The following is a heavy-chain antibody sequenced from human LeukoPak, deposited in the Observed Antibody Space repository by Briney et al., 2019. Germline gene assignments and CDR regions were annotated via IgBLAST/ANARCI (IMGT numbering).Heavy chain of an antibody. CDR2: IYSGGST. CDR1: GFTVSSNY. Sequence: GGSLRLSCAASGFTVSSNYMSWVRQAPGKGLEWVSVIYSGGSTYYADSVKGRFTISRDNSKNTLYLQMNSLRAEDTAVYYCARDHKGYGDYDYWGQGTLVTVSS. CDR3: ARDHKGYGDYDY. V-gene: IGHV3-53*01. D-gene: IGHD4-17*01. J-gene: IGHJ4*02.